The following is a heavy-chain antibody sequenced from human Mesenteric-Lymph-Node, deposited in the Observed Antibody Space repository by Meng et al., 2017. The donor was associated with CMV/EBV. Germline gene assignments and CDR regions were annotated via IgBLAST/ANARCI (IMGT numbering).Heavy chain of an antibody. D-gene: IGHD2/OR15-2a*01. V-gene: IGHV4-31*02. Sequence: VSGDSVTNADYQWSWIRQRPGKGLEWLAYITYSGYTSSNPSLAGRATMSMDSSKNLLSLQLRSVTAADTAIYYCARVFLRANYYFDFWGQGTLVTVSS. J-gene: IGHJ4*02. CDR2: ITYSGYT. CDR3: ARVFLRANYYFDF. CDR1: GDSVTNADYQ.